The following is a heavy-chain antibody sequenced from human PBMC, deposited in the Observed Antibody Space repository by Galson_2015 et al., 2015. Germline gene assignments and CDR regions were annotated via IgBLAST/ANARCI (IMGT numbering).Heavy chain of an antibody. Sequence: SLRLSCAASGFTVSTNYMTWVRQAPGKGLEWVSIISNSGSTYYADSVKDRFTISRDNSKNTLYLQMNSLSAEDTAVYYCARVPNGDSYWYFDLWGRGTLVTVSS. CDR3: ARVPNGDSYWYFDL. J-gene: IGHJ2*01. V-gene: IGHV3-53*01. CDR1: GFTVSTNY. D-gene: IGHD4-17*01. CDR2: ISNSGST.